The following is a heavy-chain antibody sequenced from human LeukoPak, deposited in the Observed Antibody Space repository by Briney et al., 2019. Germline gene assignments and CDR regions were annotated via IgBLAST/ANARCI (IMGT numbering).Heavy chain of an antibody. Sequence: SQTLSLTCTVSGDSMDSNNYSWNWMRQPAGKGQEWIVRICTSGVTSYNPSLESRVTISLDMSKKQFSLKLTTVTAADTAVYYCARDRLINFGEFRYWGQGTLATVSS. J-gene: IGHJ4*02. D-gene: IGHD3-10*01. CDR2: ICTSGVT. V-gene: IGHV4-61*02. CDR1: GDSMDSNNYS. CDR3: ARDRLINFGEFRY.